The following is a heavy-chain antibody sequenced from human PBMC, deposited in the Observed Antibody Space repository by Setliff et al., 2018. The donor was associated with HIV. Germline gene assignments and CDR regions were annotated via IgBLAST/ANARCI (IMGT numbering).Heavy chain of an antibody. J-gene: IGHJ6*02. CDR1: GGSISSYY. Sequence: SETLSLTCTVSGGSISSYYWRWIRQPPGKGLEWIGYIYYSGSTNYNPSLKSRVTISLDKSKNQFSLKLSSVTAADTAVYYCARDSPLNDYGDYGLGYYGMDVWGQGTTVTVSS. V-gene: IGHV4-59*12. CDR2: IYYSGST. D-gene: IGHD4-17*01. CDR3: ARDSPLNDYGDYGLGYYGMDV.